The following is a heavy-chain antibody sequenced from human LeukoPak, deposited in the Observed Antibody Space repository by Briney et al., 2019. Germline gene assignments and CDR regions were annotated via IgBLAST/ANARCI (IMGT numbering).Heavy chain of an antibody. CDR2: MNPNSDNT. CDR3: ARVTRSITMVRGVVSRNFDY. V-gene: IGHV1-8*01. D-gene: IGHD3-10*01. CDR1: GYTFTSYD. Sequence: ASVKVSXKASGYTFTSYDINWVRRATGQGLEWMGWMNPNSDNTGYAQKFQGRVTMTRNTSISTAYMELSSLRSEDTAVYYCARVTRSITMVRGVVSRNFDYWGQGTLVTVSS. J-gene: IGHJ4*02.